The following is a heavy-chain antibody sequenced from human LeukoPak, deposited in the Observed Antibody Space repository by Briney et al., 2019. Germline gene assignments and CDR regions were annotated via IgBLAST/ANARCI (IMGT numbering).Heavy chain of an antibody. J-gene: IGHJ3*02. CDR3: ARIRRTTVVTAGAFDI. Sequence: SGPTLVNPTQPLTLTCTFSGFSLGTRGRCVSWIRQPPGKALEWLPRIDWDEGKYYTTSLKTRLTISKDTSKNQVVLTITNMDPLDTATYYCARIRRTTVVTAGAFDIWGQGTMVTVSS. D-gene: IGHD4-23*01. CDR2: IDWDEGK. CDR1: GFSLGTRGRC. V-gene: IGHV2-70*11.